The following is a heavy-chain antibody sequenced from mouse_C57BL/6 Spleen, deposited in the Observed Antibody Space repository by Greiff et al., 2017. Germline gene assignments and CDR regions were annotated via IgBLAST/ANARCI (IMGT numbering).Heavy chain of an antibody. CDR3: ARNYYYGSSTWCAY. J-gene: IGHJ3*01. V-gene: IGHV2-2*01. D-gene: IGHD1-1*01. CDR1: GFSLTSYG. Sequence: VQLQQSGPGLVQPSQSLSITCTVSGFSLTSYGVHWVRQSPGKGLEWLGVIWSGGGTDYNAAFISRRSISKDNSKSQVLVKMNSLKADDTAIYCCARNYYYGSSTWCAYWGQGTLVTVSA. CDR2: IWSGGGT.